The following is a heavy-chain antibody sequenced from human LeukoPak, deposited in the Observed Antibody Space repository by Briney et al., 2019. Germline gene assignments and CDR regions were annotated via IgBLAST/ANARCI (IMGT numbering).Heavy chain of an antibody. CDR3: AREDFTNYLNNAFDI. CDR1: GGTLTTFS. J-gene: IGHJ3*02. Sequence: ASVKVSCKASGGTLTTFSISWVRQAPGQGLEWLGNIIPVSGTTDYAQKFQGRVTITTDESTGTTYLELNSLRSDDAAVYYFAREDFTNYLNNAFDIWGQGTMVTVSS. V-gene: IGHV1-69*05. D-gene: IGHD4-11*01. CDR2: IIPVSGTT.